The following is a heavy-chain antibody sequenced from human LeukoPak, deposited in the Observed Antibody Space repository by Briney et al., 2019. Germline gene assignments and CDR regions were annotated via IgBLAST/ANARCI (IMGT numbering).Heavy chain of an antibody. V-gene: IGHV3-30*18. D-gene: IGHD3-22*01. CDR1: GFTFSSYG. J-gene: IGHJ6*02. Sequence: GRSLRLSCAASGFTFSSYGMHWVRQAPGKGLEWVAVISYDGSNKYYADSVKGRFTISRDNSKNTLYLQMNSLRAEDTAVYYCAKDRNTMIVVVNLSPGFLMDVWGQGTTVTVSS. CDR2: ISYDGSNK. CDR3: AKDRNTMIVVVNLSPGFLMDV.